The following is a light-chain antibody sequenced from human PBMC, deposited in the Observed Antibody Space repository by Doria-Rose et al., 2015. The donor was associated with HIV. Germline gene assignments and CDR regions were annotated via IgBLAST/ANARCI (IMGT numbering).Light chain of an antibody. CDR2: DGS. CDR1: QSFSGTY. Sequence: EIVLTQFPGTLSLSPGERATLSCRASQSFSGTYLAWYQQKPGQAPSLLIYDGSTRATGIPDRFSASGSGTDFTLTINRLEPEDFALYYCHQYGTSWTFGQGTKVEI. CDR3: HQYGTSWT. J-gene: IGKJ1*01. V-gene: IGKV3-20*01.